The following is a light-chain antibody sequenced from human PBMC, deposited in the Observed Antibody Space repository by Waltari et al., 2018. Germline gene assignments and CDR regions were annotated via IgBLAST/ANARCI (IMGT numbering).Light chain of an antibody. CDR3: QKYGTLPAT. CDR2: DAS. Sequence: EIVLTQSPGTLSLSPGDRATLSCRASQSVSRTLAWYQQKPGQAPRLLIYDASGRATGSPDRFSGSGSGTDFSLTISRLEPEDFAVYYCQKYGTLPATFGQGTKVEIK. CDR1: QSVSRT. V-gene: IGKV3-20*01. J-gene: IGKJ1*01.